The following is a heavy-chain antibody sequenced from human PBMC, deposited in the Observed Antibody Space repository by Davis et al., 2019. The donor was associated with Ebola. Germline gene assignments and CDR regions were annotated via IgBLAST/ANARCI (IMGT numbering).Heavy chain of an antibody. J-gene: IGHJ5*02. CDR3: ARGWPLHTSWFDP. Sequence: AASVKVSCKASGYTFTSYAMHWVRQAPGQRLEWMGWINAGNGNTKYSQKFQGRVTITRDTSASTAYMDLSSLRSEDTAVYYCARGWPLHTSWFDPWGQGTLVTVSS. V-gene: IGHV1-3*01. D-gene: IGHD6-13*01. CDR2: INAGNGNT. CDR1: GYTFTSYA.